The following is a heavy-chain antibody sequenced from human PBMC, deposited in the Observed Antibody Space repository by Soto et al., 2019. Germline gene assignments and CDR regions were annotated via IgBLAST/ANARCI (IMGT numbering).Heavy chain of an antibody. CDR2: ITATSTYK. CDR3: AREKCSSTSCNHGMDV. V-gene: IGHV3-21*01. D-gene: IGHD2-2*01. CDR1: AFTFNNFP. Sequence: GGSLRLSCVASAFTFNNFPMHWVRQAPGKGLQWLASITATSTYKYYADSVKGRFSISRDNAKNSLYLELTNLRSEDTAVYYCAREKCSSTSCNHGMDVWGLGTTVTVSS. J-gene: IGHJ6*02.